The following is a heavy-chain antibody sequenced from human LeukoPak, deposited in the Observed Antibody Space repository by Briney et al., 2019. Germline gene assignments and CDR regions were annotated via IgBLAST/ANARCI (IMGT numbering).Heavy chain of an antibody. Sequence: SVKVSCKDSGGTFRSCTISWVRQAPGQGLEWMGKIIPILGIANDAQKSQGRVTITADKSTSTAYMELSSLRSEDTAVYYCARVPYYYDSSGYPPLWGQGTLVTVSS. CDR3: ARVPYYYDSSGYPPL. V-gene: IGHV1-69*02. CDR1: GGTFRSCT. D-gene: IGHD3-22*01. CDR2: IIPILGIA. J-gene: IGHJ4*02.